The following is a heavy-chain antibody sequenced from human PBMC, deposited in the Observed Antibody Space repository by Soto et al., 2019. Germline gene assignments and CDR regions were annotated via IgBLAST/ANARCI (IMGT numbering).Heavy chain of an antibody. D-gene: IGHD3-10*01. Sequence: EVQLVESGGGLVQPGGSLRLSCAASGFTFSSYWMHWVRQAPGKGLVWVSRINSDGSSTSYADSVKGRFTISRDNPKNTLYLQMNSLRAEDTAVYYCASTITMVRGHGMDVWGQGTTVTVSS. CDR3: ASTITMVRGHGMDV. J-gene: IGHJ6*02. CDR1: GFTFSSYW. V-gene: IGHV3-74*01. CDR2: INSDGSST.